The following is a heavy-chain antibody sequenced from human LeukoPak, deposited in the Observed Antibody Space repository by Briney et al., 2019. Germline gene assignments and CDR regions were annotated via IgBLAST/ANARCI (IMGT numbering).Heavy chain of an antibody. V-gene: IGHV3-23*01. CDR1: GFTFSSYA. CDR3: AKDVYDSSGQAFDY. D-gene: IGHD3-22*01. J-gene: IGHJ4*02. Sequence: GGSLRLSCAASGFTFSSYAMSWVPQAPGKGLEWVSVISGSGGSTSYADSVKGRVTSSRHNSKNTLYLQMKSLRADDTAVYYCAKDVYDSSGQAFDYWGQGTLVTVSS. CDR2: ISGSGGST.